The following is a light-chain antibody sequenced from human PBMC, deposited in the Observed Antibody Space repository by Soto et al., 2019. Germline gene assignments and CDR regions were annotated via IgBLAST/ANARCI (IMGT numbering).Light chain of an antibody. CDR1: QGISSY. CDR3: QQLNSYPHFFT. CDR2: AAS. J-gene: IGKJ3*01. V-gene: IGKV1-9*01. Sequence: IQLTQSPSSLSASVGDRVTITCRASQGISSYLAWYQQKPEKAPKLLIYAASTLQSGVPSRFSGSGSWTDFTLTISSLQPEDFATYYCQQLNSYPHFFTFGPGTKVDIK.